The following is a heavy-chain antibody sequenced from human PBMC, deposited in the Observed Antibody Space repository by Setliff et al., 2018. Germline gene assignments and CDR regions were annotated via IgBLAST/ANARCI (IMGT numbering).Heavy chain of an antibody. D-gene: IGHD2-15*01. V-gene: IGHV4-4*07. J-gene: IGHJ4*02. CDR2: IYIGGSA. CDR1: GGSISSYY. Sequence: SETLSLTCTVSGGSISSYYWSWIRQPAGKGLEWIGHIYIGGSANYNPSLKSRVAISIDTSKNQFSLKLSSVTAADTAVYYCAREGLGGVNIVGFLNSWGQGTLVTVSS. CDR3: AREGLGGVNIVGFLNS.